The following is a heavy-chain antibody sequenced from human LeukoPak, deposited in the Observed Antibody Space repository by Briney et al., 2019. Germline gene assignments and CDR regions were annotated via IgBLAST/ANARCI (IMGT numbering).Heavy chain of an antibody. D-gene: IGHD2-21*01. CDR1: GGSISSYI. J-gene: IGHJ4*02. V-gene: IGHV4-59*08. Sequence: SETLSLTCTVPGGSISSYIWSWIRQTPGKGLEWIGHIYNTGSTNNKPSPKSRGSISVDTSKTQFCTQRSCVTAADTAVYFCARHDVVARAFFDYWGQGALVTVSS. CDR2: IYNTGST. CDR3: ARHDVVARAFFDY.